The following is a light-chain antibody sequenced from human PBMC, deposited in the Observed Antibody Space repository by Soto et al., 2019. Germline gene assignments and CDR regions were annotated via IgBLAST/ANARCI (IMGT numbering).Light chain of an antibody. V-gene: IGKV3-20*01. Sequence: THPPSPLSSSGESAALSCSASRRISISYVAWYQQKPGQAPNLLIHSTSIRATGVHDRFSGSGSGTDFTLTIRRLQPEDFAMYYCQQYNSSSPTFGQGTKVDIK. J-gene: IGKJ1*01. CDR1: RRISISY. CDR2: STS. CDR3: QQYNSSSPT.